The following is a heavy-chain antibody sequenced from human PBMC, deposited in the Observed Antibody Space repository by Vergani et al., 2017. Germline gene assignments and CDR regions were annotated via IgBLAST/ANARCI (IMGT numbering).Heavy chain of an antibody. CDR2: INPNSGGT. J-gene: IGHJ4*02. CDR3: ARDTPDYYSSSPSFDY. CDR1: GYTFSGNY. Sequence: QVQLVQSGAEVKKPGASVKLSCKAFGYTFSGNYLHWVRQAPGQGLEWMGWINPNSGGTKFAQKVQDRVTMTRDTSINTAYMELSSLTSDDTAIYYCARDTPDYYSSSPSFDYWGQGTLVTVSS. D-gene: IGHD6-6*01. V-gene: IGHV1-2*02.